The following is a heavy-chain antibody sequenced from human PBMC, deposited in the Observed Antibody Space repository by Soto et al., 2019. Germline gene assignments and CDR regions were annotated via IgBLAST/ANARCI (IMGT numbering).Heavy chain of an antibody. Sequence: SETLSLTCTVSGGSISGGVHSWSWIRQPPGKGLEWIGHIFDSGSTYYNPSLKSRLTISVDTSKNQFSLRLSSVTAADTAVYYCARVIMPLTNGWYFYLWSRGTLVTVSS. CDR3: ARVIMPLTNGWYFYL. CDR1: GGSISGGVHS. D-gene: IGHD2-8*01. J-gene: IGHJ2*01. V-gene: IGHV4-30-4*01. CDR2: IFDSGST.